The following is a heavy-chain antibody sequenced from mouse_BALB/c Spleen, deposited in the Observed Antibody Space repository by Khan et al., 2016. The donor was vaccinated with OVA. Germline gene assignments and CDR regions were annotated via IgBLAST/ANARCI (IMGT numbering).Heavy chain of an antibody. Sequence: VELVESGPELVRPGVSVKISCKGSGYTFTDYAMHWVKQSHAKSLEWIGLISTYSGNTNYKQKFKGKATMTVDKSSSTAYMELVRLTSEDSAIYYCTRPAYDGYYDYGGQGTTLTVAS. CDR2: ISTYSGNT. V-gene: IGHV1S137*01. D-gene: IGHD2-3*01. CDR3: TRPAYDGYYDY. CDR1: GYTFTDYA. J-gene: IGHJ2*01.